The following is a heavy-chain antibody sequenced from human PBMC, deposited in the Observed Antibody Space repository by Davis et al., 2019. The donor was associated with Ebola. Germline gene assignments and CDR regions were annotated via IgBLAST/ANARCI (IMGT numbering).Heavy chain of an antibody. J-gene: IGHJ5*02. CDR2: LNPNSGGT. D-gene: IGHD2-2*02. CDR3: ARDRPAAIRSVNWFDP. V-gene: IGHV1-2*02. CDR1: GYTFTGYY. Sequence: ASVTVSCKASGYTFTGYYMHWVRQAPGQGLEWMGWLNPNSGGTNYAQKFQGRVTMPRDTSISTAYMELSRLRSDDTAVYYCARDRPAAIRSVNWFDPWGQGTLVTVSS.